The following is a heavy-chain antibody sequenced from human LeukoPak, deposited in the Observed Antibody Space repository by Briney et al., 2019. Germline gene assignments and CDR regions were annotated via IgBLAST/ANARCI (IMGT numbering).Heavy chain of an antibody. Sequence: SQTLSLTCTVSGGSISSGDYYWSWIRQSPGKGLEWIGYIYYSGSTYYNPSLKSRVTISVDTSKNQFSLKLSSVTAADTAVYYCARTVLRFLEWLPPRPYYYYMDVWGKGTTVTVSS. CDR3: ARTVLRFLEWLPPRPYYYYMDV. V-gene: IGHV4-30-4*08. CDR1: GGSISSGDYY. CDR2: IYYSGST. D-gene: IGHD3-3*01. J-gene: IGHJ6*03.